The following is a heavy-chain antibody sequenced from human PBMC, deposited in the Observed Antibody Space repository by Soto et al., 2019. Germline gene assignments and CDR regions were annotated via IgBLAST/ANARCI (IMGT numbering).Heavy chain of an antibody. CDR1: GYTFTSYY. J-gene: IGHJ3*02. CDR3: ARDNDDILTGYSLGAFDI. Sequence: ASVKVSCKASGYTFTSYYMHWVRQAPGQGLEWMGIINPSGGSTSYAQKFQGRVTMTRDTSTSTVYMELSSLRSEDTAVYYCARDNDDILTGYSLGAFDIWGQGTMVTVSS. CDR2: INPSGGST. D-gene: IGHD3-9*01. V-gene: IGHV1-46*01.